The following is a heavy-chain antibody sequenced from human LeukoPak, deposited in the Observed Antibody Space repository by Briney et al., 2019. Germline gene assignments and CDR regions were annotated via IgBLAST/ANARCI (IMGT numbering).Heavy chain of an antibody. CDR2: INPSGST. J-gene: IGHJ4*02. D-gene: IGHD5-24*01. V-gene: IGHV4-34*01. Sequence: SETLSLTCAVYGGSFSGYYWSWIRQPPGKGLEWIGEINPSGSTNYIPYLKSRDTISVNTSNNKFSLTPNSVSAPHTAVYYCARTAMNSGGDGYNGASPNAFDYWGQGTLVTVSS. CDR3: ARTAMNSGGDGYNGASPNAFDY. CDR1: GGSFSGYY.